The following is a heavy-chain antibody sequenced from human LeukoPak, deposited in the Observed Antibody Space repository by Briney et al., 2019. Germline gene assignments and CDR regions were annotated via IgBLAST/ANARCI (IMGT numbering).Heavy chain of an antibody. V-gene: IGHV4-59*01. CDR3: ARGVTKWFWFDP. D-gene: IGHD3-22*01. CDR1: GGSLSSYY. J-gene: IGHJ5*02. CDR2: IYYSGST. Sequence: SETLSLTCTVSGGSLSSYYWSWIRQPPGKGLEWIGYIYYSGSTNYNPSLKSRVTISVDTSKNQFSLKLSSVTAADTAVYYCARGVTKWFWFDPWGQGTLVTVSS.